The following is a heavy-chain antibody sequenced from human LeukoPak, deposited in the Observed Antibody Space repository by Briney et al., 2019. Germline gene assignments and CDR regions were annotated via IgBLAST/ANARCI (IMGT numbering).Heavy chain of an antibody. CDR2: INHSGST. J-gene: IGHJ4*02. V-gene: IGHV4-34*01. CDR3: ASCHIEYYYDSSGYLDY. Sequence: SETMSLTCAVYGGSFSGYYWSWIREPPGKGLEGIGIINHSGSTNYNPSLKSRVTISVDTSKNQFSLKLSSVTAADPAVYYCASCHIEYYYDSSGYLDYWGQGTLVTVSS. D-gene: IGHD3-22*01. CDR1: GGSFSGYY.